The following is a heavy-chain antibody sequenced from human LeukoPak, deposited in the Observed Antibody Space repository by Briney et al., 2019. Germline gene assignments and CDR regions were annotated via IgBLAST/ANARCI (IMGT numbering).Heavy chain of an antibody. Sequence: GGSLRLSCAASGFTLSTYAMSWVRQTPGKGLEWVAATSSSDAGTYHADSVRGRFTISRDNSKNTLYLQMNSLRAEDTAVYYCARGGRDGYSGHYFDYWGQGTLVTVSS. D-gene: IGHD5-24*01. CDR3: ARGGRDGYSGHYFDY. CDR2: TSSSDAGT. J-gene: IGHJ4*02. CDR1: GFTLSTYA. V-gene: IGHV3-23*01.